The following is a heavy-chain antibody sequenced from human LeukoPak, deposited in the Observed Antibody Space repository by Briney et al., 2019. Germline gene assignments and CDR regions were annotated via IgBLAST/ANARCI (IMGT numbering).Heavy chain of an antibody. J-gene: IGHJ6*02. D-gene: IGHD3-10*01. CDR3: AKGGSGSGTDLLDV. CDR2: ISYDGSNK. CDR1: GFTFSSYG. V-gene: IGHV3-30*18. Sequence: GGSLRLSCAASGFTFSSYGMHWVRQAPGKGLEWVAVISYDGSNKYYADSVKGRFTVSRDNSKNTLYLQMNSLRAEDTAVYYCAKGGSGSGTDLLDVWGQGTTVTVSS.